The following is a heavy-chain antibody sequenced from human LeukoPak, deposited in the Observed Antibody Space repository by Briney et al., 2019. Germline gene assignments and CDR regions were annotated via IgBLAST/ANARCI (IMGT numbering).Heavy chain of an antibody. V-gene: IGHV3-7*01. CDR2: IKPDGSEK. CDR3: VRGGTYWTVS. CDR1: GFVFSASY. Sequence: GGSLRLSCAASGFVFSASYMSWVRRAPGKGLEWVATIKPDGSEKYHVDSVSGRFTISRDNTNDSLFLQMNSLRVDDTAVYYCVRGGTYWTVSWGQGTLVNVS. J-gene: IGHJ5*01.